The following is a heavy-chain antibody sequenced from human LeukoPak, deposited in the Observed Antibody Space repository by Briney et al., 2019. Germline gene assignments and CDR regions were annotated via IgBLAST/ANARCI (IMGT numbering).Heavy chain of an antibody. J-gene: IGHJ4*02. CDR1: GYTFTGYY. CDR3: AREVRDGYNAWVY. CDR2: INPNSGGT. D-gene: IGHD5-24*01. V-gene: IGHV1-2*06. Sequence: ASVKVSCKASGYTFTGYYMHWVRQAPGQGLEWMGRINPNSGGTNYAQKFQGRVTMTRDTSISTAYMELSRLRSDDTAVYYGAREVRDGYNAWVYWGEGTLVTASS.